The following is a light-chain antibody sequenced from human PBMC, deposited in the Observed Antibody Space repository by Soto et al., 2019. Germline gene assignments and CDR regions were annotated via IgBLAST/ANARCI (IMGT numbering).Light chain of an antibody. CDR1: SSDIGSYTR. CDR2: EVT. V-gene: IGLV2-18*02. CDR3: SSYTSFDTVI. Sequence: QSALTQPPSVSGSPGLSVTISCTGSSSDIGSYTRVSWYQQPPASAPKLLIYEVTRRASGAPDRFSGSASGSTASLTISGVQAEDEADYYCSSYTSFDTVIFGGGTKLTVL. J-gene: IGLJ2*01.